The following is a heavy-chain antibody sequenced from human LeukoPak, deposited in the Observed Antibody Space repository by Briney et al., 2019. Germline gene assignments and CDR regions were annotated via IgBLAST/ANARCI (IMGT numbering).Heavy chain of an antibody. CDR2: IIPIFGTA. J-gene: IGHJ4*02. CDR3: ARSGSSWYTYFDY. D-gene: IGHD6-13*01. CDR1: GGTFSSYA. V-gene: IGHV1-69*01. Sequence: SVKVSCKASGGTFSSYAISWVRQAPGQGLEWMGGIIPIFGTANYAQKFQGRVTITADESTSTAYMELSSLRSEDTAVYYCARSGSSWYTYFDYWGQGTLVTVSS.